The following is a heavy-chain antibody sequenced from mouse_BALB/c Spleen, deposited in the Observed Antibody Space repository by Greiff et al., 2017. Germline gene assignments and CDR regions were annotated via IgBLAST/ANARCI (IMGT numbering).Heavy chain of an antibody. CDR1: GFTFSSYG. CDR2: ISSGGSYT. CDR3: ARRDEDY. V-gene: IGHV5-6*02. J-gene: IGHJ2*01. Sequence: DVKLVESGGDLVKPGGSLKLSCAASGFTFSSYGMSWVRQTPDKRLEWVATISSGGSYTYYPDSVKGRFTISRDNAKNTLYLQMSSLKSEDTAMYYCARRDEDYWGQGTTLTVSA.